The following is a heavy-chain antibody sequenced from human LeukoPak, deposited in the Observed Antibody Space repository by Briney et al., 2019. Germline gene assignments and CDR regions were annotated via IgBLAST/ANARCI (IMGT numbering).Heavy chain of an antibody. J-gene: IGHJ4*02. CDR3: ARGAGLRYFDWSYDY. Sequence: SETLSLTCTVSGGSISSYYWSWIRQPPGKGLEWIGYIYYSGSTNYNPSLKSRVTMSVDTSKSQFSLKLSSVTAAEKAVYYCARGAGLRYFDWSYDYWGQETLVTVSS. CDR2: IYYSGST. D-gene: IGHD3-9*01. CDR1: GGSISSYY. V-gene: IGHV4-59*01.